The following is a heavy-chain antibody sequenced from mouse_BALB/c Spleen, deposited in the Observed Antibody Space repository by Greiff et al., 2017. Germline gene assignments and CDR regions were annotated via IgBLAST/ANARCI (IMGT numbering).Heavy chain of an antibody. CDR1: GYSITSDYA. CDR3: ARDYTGTGGYVDV. J-gene: IGHJ1*01. CDR2: ISYSGST. Sequence: EVKLQESGPGLVKPSQSLSLTCTVTGYSITSDYAWHWIRQFPGNKLEWMGYISYSGSTSYNPSLKSRISITQDTSKDQFFLQLDSVTAEDTATYDCARDYTGTGGYVDVWGAGTTGTVSS. V-gene: IGHV3-2*02. D-gene: IGHD4-1*01.